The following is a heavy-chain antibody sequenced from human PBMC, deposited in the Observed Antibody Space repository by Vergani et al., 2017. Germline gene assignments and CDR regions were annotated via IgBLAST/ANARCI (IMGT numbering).Heavy chain of an antibody. J-gene: IGHJ6*03. CDR2: IIPIVGTA. V-gene: IGHV1-69*01. CDR3: AGGRSETALVRTSYYYSYRDV. CDR1: GGTFSSYA. Sequence: QVQLVQSGAEVKKPGSSVKVSCKASGGTFSSYAISWVRQAPGQGLEWMGGIIPIVGTANYAQKFQGRVTITADEATSTAYMELNSLRSEDTAVYYCAGGRSETALVRTSYYYSYRDVWGEGTTVTFSS. D-gene: IGHD5-18*01.